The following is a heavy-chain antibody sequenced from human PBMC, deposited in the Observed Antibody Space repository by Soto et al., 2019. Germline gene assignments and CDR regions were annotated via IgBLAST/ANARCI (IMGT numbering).Heavy chain of an antibody. D-gene: IGHD3-3*01. CDR1: GDSISSSY. CDR3: ARGVLEWLLRDSYYYYMDV. V-gene: IGHV4-59*01. CDR2: IDDTGST. Sequence: SSETLSLTCTVPGDSISSSYWNWIRQAPGKGLEWIGYIDDTGSTNYNPSLKSRVTLSVDPSNNQYSLKLSSVTAADTAVYYCARGVLEWLLRDSYYYYMDVWGKGTTVTVSS. J-gene: IGHJ6*03.